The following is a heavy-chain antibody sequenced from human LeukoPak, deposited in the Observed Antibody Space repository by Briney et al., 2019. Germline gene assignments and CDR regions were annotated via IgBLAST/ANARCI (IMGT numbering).Heavy chain of an antibody. CDR1: GGSFSGYY. D-gene: IGHD3-10*01. J-gene: IGHJ6*04. V-gene: IGHV4-34*01. CDR3: ARGLTYYYGSGSLQYYYYYGMDV. CDR2: INHSGST. Sequence: SETLSLTCAVYGGSFSGYYWSWIRQPPGKGLERIGEINHSGSTNYNPSLKSRVTISVDTSKNQFSLKLSSVTAADTAVYYCARGLTYYYGSGSLQYYYYYGMDVWGKGTTVTVSS.